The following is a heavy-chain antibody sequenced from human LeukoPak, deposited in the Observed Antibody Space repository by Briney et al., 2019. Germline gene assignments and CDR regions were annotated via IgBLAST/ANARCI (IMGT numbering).Heavy chain of an antibody. D-gene: IGHD2-8*02. CDR2: IVPILGTA. Sequence: SVKVSCKASGGTFSSYAIGWVRQAPGQGLEWMGGIVPILGTANYAQKFQGRVTITANESTSTAYMELSSLRSEDTAVYYCARDLVDGREDWGYTERFDYWGQGTLVTVSS. CDR3: ARDLVDGREDWGYTERFDY. J-gene: IGHJ4*02. V-gene: IGHV1-69*13. CDR1: GGTFSSYA.